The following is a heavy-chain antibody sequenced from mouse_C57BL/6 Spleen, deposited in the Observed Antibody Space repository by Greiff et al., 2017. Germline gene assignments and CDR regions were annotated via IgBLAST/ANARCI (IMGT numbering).Heavy chain of an antibody. D-gene: IGHD1-1*01. CDR3: AREDYYGSPFAY. V-gene: IGHV2-9-1*01. Sequence: VKVVESGPGLVAPSQSLSITCTVSGFSLTSYAISWVRQPPGKGLEWLGVIWTGGGTNYNSALKSRLSISKDNSKSQVFLKMNSLQTDDTARYYCAREDYYGSPFAYWGQGTLVTVSA. CDR2: IWTGGGT. J-gene: IGHJ3*01. CDR1: GFSLTSYA.